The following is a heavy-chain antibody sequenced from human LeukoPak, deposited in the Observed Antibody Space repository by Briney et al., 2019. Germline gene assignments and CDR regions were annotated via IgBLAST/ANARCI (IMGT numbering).Heavy chain of an antibody. CDR1: AFTFSSYA. J-gene: IGHJ4*02. D-gene: IGHD5-18*01. V-gene: IGHV3-23*01. Sequence: GGSLRLSCAASAFTFSSYAMSWVRQAPGKGLEWVSAISGSGGSTYYADSVKGRFTISRDNSKNTLYLQMDSLRAEDTAVYYCARGPTVSRGYSYGYTPLYYFDYWGQGTLVTVSS. CDR3: ARGPTVSRGYSYGYTPLYYFDY. CDR2: ISGSGGST.